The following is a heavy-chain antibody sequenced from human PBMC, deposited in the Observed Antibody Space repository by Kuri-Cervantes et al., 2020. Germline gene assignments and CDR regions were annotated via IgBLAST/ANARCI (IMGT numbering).Heavy chain of an antibody. J-gene: IGHJ6*03. D-gene: IGHD2-2*01. CDR2: IPYDGSNK. CDR3: ARELYLSSTQRHQFYMDD. CDR1: GFIFSSYG. V-gene: IGHV3-30*12. Sequence: GESLKISCAASGFIFSSYGMHWVRQAPGKGLEWVAVIPYDGSNKYYADSVKGRFTISRENFKNTLYLQRNSLRAEDTAVYYCARELYLSSTQRHQFYMDDWGQGTTVTVSS.